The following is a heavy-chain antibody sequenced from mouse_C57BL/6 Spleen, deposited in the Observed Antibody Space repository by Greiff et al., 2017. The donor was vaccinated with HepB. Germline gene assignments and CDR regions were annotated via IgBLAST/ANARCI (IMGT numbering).Heavy chain of an antibody. J-gene: IGHJ1*03. D-gene: IGHD3-3*01. CDR2: IRNKANGYTT. V-gene: IGHV7-3*01. CDR1: GFTFTDYY. Sequence: EVQVVESGGGLVQPGGSLSLSCAASGFTFTDYYMSWVRQPPGKALEWFGFIRNKANGYTTEYSASVKGRLTISRDNSQSILYLQMNALRAEDSATYYCARYVPQLSGYFDVWGTGTTVTVSS. CDR3: ARYVPQLSGYFDV.